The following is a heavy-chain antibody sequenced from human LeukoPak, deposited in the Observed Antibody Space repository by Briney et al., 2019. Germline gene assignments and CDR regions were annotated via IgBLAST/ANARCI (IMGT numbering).Heavy chain of an antibody. J-gene: IGHJ4*02. CDR2: ISGEGGST. CDR1: GFTFDDYA. CDR3: AKDVLSSRESYFDY. V-gene: IGHV3-43*02. D-gene: IGHD3-16*01. Sequence: GGSLRLSCAASGFTFDDYAMQWVRQAPGKGLEWVSLISGEGGSTYYADSVKGRFTISRDNSKNSLYLQMNSLRTEDTALYYCAKDVLSSRESYFDYWGQGTLVTVSS.